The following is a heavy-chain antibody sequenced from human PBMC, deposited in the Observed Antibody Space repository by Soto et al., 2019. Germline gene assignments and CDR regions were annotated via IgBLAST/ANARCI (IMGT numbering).Heavy chain of an antibody. CDR1: GGSISSGGYS. Sequence: KTSETLSLTCAVSGGSISSGGYSWSWIRQPPGKGLEWIGYIYHSGSTYYNPSLKSRVTISVDRSKNQFSLKLSSVTAADTAVYYCARAEAVTYFDYWGQGTLVTVSS. CDR2: IYHSGST. J-gene: IGHJ4*02. CDR3: ARAEAVTYFDY. D-gene: IGHD4-4*01. V-gene: IGHV4-30-2*01.